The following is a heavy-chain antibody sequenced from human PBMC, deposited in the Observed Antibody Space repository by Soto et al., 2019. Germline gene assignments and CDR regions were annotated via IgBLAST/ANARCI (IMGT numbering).Heavy chain of an antibody. CDR1: GFTFSNYA. J-gene: IGHJ4*02. V-gene: IGHV3-23*02. CDR2: IDEGGDVR. CDR3: AKVGVERFSCGIGVCQYYFDY. Sequence: EVQLLESGGGLVQPGGSLRLSCAASGFTFSNYAMSWVRQAPGKGLEWISSIDEGGDVRYSVDSVRGRLTISRDNTKNTLYLQMHSLRAEDTAVDYCAKVGVERFSCGIGVCQYYFDYWGQGTLVTVSS. D-gene: IGHD2-21*01.